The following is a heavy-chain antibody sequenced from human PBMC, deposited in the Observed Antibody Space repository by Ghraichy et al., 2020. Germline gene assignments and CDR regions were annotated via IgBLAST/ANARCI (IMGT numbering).Heavy chain of an antibody. V-gene: IGHV3-30*18. CDR1: GFTFSSYG. D-gene: IGHD1-14*01. J-gene: IGHJ4*02. CDR3: AKVFGSRGPGTYYFDY. CDR2: ISYDGSNK. Sequence: GGSLRLSCAASGFTFSSYGMHWVRQAPGKGLEWVAVISYDGSNKYYADSVKGRFTISRDNSKNTLYLQMNSLRAEDTAVYYCAKVFGSRGPGTYYFDYWGQGTLVTVSS.